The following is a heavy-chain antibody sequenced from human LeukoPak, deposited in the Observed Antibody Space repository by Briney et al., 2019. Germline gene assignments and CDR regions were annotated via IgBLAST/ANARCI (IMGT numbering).Heavy chain of an antibody. CDR1: GGSISSSNW. J-gene: IGHJ5*02. CDR3: ARVGQDYDFWSGYHTNNWFDP. Sequence: SGTLSLTCAVSGGSISSSNWWSWVRQPPGKGLEWIGYIYYSGSTNYNPSLKSRVTISVDTSKNQFSLKLSSVTAADTAVYYCARVGQDYDFWSGYHTNNWFDPWGQGTLVTVSS. CDR2: IYYSGST. D-gene: IGHD3-3*01. V-gene: IGHV4-4*02.